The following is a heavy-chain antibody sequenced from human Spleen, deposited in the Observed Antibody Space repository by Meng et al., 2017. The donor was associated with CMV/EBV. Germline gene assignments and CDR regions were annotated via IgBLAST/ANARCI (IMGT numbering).Heavy chain of an antibody. Sequence: GGSLRLSCAASGFTFSNYAFHWVRQAPGKGLEWVAFISSDGSKKYYADSVKGRFTISRDNSKNTLYLHMNSLRAEDTAVYYCANSHGGSYGGFDYWGQGTLVTVSS. CDR1: GFTFSNYA. CDR3: ANSHGGSYGGFDY. CDR2: ISSDGSKK. J-gene: IGHJ4*02. V-gene: IGHV3-30*04. D-gene: IGHD1-26*01.